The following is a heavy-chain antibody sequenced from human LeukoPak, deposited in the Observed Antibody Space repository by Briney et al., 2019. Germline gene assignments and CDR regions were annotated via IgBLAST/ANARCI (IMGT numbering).Heavy chain of an antibody. V-gene: IGHV4-39*07. CDR3: ARSKNGKCDY. D-gene: IGHD1-26*01. CDR1: GDSISSSGYY. Sequence: KTSETLSLTCSVSGDSISSSGYYWGWIRQPLGKGLEWIGSMYYGGNTYYNASLKSRVTISVDTSKNLFSLKLNSVTAADTGVYYCARSKNGKCDYWGQGTLVTVSS. J-gene: IGHJ4*02. CDR2: MYYGGNT.